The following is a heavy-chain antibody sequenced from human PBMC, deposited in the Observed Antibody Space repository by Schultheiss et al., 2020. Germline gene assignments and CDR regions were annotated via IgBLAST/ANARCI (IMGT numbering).Heavy chain of an antibody. CDR2: ISYDGSNK. Sequence: GGSLRLSCAASGFTFTIYSMNWVRQAPGKGLEWVAVISYDGSNKYYADSVKGRFTISRDNSKNTLYLQMNNLRDEDTAVYYCARGVIQLWLSQYYFDYWGQGTLVTVSS. J-gene: IGHJ4*02. V-gene: IGHV3-30*03. D-gene: IGHD5-18*01. CDR3: ARGVIQLWLSQYYFDY. CDR1: GFTFTIYS.